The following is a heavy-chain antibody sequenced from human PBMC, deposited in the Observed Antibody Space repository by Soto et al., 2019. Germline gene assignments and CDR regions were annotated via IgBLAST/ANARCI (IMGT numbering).Heavy chain of an antibody. D-gene: IGHD5-12*01. J-gene: IGHJ1*01. CDR1: GYTFTSYG. CDR2: ISAYNGNT. CDR3: ARDPGFSGYDLEYFQH. V-gene: IGHV1-18*04. Sequence: ASVKVSCKASGYTFTSYGISWVRQAPGQGLEWMGWISAYNGNTNYAQKLQGRVTMTTDTSTSTAYMELRSLGSDDTAVYYCARDPGFSGYDLEYFQHWGQGTLVTVSS.